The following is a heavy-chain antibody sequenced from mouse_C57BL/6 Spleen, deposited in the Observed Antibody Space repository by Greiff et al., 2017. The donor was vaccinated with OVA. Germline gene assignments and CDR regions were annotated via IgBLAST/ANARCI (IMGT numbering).Heavy chain of an antibody. CDR1: GYTFTSYW. CDR2: IYPGNSDT. Sequence: EVQLQQSGTVLARPGASVKMSCKTSGYTFTSYWMHWVKQRPGQGLEWIGAIYPGNSDTSYNQKFKGKAKLTAVTSASTAYMELSSLTNEDSAVYYCTRDSGYDYYAMDYWGQGTSVTVSS. J-gene: IGHJ4*01. CDR3: TRDSGYDYYAMDY. D-gene: IGHD3-2*02. V-gene: IGHV1-5*01.